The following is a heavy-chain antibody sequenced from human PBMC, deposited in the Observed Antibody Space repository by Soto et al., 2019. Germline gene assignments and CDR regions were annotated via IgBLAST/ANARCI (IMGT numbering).Heavy chain of an antibody. J-gene: IGHJ6*02. D-gene: IGHD4-17*01. V-gene: IGHV3-23*01. Sequence: EVQLLESGGGLVQPGGSLRLSCAASGFTFSSYAMSWVRQAPGKGLEWVSAISGSGGSTYYADSVKGRFTISRDNSKNTLYLQMNSLRAEDTAVYYCANVKRRTVTTADYYYYGMDVWCQGTTVTVSS. CDR2: ISGSGGST. CDR3: ANVKRRTVTTADYYYYGMDV. CDR1: GFTFSSYA.